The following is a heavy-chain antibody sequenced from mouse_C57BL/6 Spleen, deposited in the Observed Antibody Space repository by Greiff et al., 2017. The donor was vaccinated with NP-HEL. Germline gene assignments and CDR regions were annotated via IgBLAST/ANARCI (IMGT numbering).Heavy chain of an antibody. J-gene: IGHJ2*01. CDR1: GYTFTDYE. V-gene: IGHV1-15*01. CDR3: TRNPGSSPFDY. Sequence: VQLQQSGAELVRPGASVTLSCKASGYTFTDYEMHWVKQTPVHGLEWIGAIDPETGGPAYNQKFKGKAILTAGKSSSTAYMELRSLTSEDSAVYYCTRNPGSSPFDYWGQGTTLTVSS. D-gene: IGHD1-1*01. CDR2: IDPETGGP.